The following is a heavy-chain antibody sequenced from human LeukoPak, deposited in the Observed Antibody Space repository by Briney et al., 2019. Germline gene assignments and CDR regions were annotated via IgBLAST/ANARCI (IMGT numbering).Heavy chain of an antibody. CDR3: AKDRGRYYDSSGYYWGYYFDS. V-gene: IGHV3-23*01. Sequence: GSLRLSCAASGFTFSTYAVNWVRQAPGKGLEWVSAISGSGGGTYYADSVKGRFTISRDNSKNTLYLQMSSLRAEDTAIYYCAKDRGRYYDSSGYYWGYYFDSWGQGILVTVST. J-gene: IGHJ4*02. CDR1: GFTFSTYA. CDR2: ISGSGGGT. D-gene: IGHD3-22*01.